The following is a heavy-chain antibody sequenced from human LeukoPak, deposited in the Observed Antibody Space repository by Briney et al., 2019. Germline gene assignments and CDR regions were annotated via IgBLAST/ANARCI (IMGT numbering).Heavy chain of an antibody. CDR3: AKEGYSGSRTRYYFDY. D-gene: IGHD1-26*01. CDR1: GFTFSNYD. Sequence: GGSLRLSCAASGFTFSNYDMSWVRQAPGKGLKWVSTIGDSGGSAHYADSVKGRFTVSRDNSKNTLYLQMNSLRAEDTAVYYCAKEGYSGSRTRYYFDYWGQGTLVTVSS. CDR2: IGDSGGSA. V-gene: IGHV3-23*01. J-gene: IGHJ4*02.